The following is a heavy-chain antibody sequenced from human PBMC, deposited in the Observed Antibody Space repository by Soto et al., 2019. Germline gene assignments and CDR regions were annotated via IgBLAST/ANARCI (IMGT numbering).Heavy chain of an antibody. D-gene: IGHD3-3*01. CDR2: IYWNDDK. CDR3: AHRAPSAEYYDFWSGYYTGYHGPSNFDY. CDR1: GFSLSASEVG. Sequence: GSGPTLVNPTQTLTLTCTFSGFSLSASEVGVGWIRQPPGKALEWLALIYWNDDKRYSPSLKSRLTITKDTSKNQVVLTMTNMDPVDTATYYCAHRAPSAEYYDFWSGYYTGYHGPSNFDYWGQGTLVTVSS. J-gene: IGHJ4*02. V-gene: IGHV2-5*01.